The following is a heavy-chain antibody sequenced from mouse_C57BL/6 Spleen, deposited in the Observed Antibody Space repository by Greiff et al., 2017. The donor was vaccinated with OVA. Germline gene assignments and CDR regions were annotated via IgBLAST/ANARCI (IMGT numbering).Heavy chain of an antibody. D-gene: IGHD2-4*01. J-gene: IGHJ4*01. CDR2: IHPNSGST. Sequence: VKLQQPGAELVKPGASVKLSCKASGYTFTSYWMHWVKQRPGQGLEWIGMIHPNSGSTNYNEKFKSKATLTVDKSSSTAYMQLSSLTSEDSAVYYCANYDYDTYYAMDYWGQGTSVTVSS. V-gene: IGHV1-64*01. CDR3: ANYDYDTYYAMDY. CDR1: GYTFTSYW.